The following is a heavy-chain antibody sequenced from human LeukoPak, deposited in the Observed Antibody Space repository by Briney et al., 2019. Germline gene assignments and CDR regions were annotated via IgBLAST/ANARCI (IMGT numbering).Heavy chain of an antibody. CDR3: ARSLPYGTTWYGRSDF. CDR2: IRQDGDTK. CDR1: GFPFNAYW. D-gene: IGHD6-13*01. J-gene: IGHJ4*02. V-gene: IGHV3-7*03. Sequence: EGSLRLSCAASGFPFNAYWMTWVRQAPGKGLEWVANIRQDGDTKYYVDSVKGRFTISRDNAMNSLYLQMNSLRAEDTAIYYCARSLPYGTTWYGRSDFWGQGTLVTVSS.